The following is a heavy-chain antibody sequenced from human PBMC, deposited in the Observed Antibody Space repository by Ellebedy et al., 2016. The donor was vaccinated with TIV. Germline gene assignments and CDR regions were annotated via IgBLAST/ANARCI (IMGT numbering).Heavy chain of an antibody. V-gene: IGHV3-30-3*01. CDR2: ISYDGSNK. D-gene: IGHD5-24*01. Sequence: GGSLRLSXAASGFTFSSYAMHWVRQAPGKGLEWVAVISYDGSNKYYADSVKGRFTISRDNSKNTLYLQMNSLRAEDTAVYYCASEMATRWGDYWGQGTLVTVSS. J-gene: IGHJ4*02. CDR1: GFTFSSYA. CDR3: ASEMATRWGDY.